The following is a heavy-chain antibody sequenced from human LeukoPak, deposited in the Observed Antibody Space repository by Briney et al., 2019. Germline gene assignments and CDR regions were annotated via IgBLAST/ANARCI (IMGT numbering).Heavy chain of an antibody. J-gene: IGHJ3*02. CDR2: MNPNSGNT. D-gene: IGHD2-15*01. CDR1: GYTFTSYD. Sequence: ASVKVSCKASGYTFTSYDINWVRQATGQGLEWMGWMNPNSGNTGYAQKFQGRVTMTRNTSISTAYMELSSLRSEDTAVYYCARGGGYCSGGSCYSSAFDIWGQGTVVTVSS. V-gene: IGHV1-8*01. CDR3: ARGGGYCSGGSCYSSAFDI.